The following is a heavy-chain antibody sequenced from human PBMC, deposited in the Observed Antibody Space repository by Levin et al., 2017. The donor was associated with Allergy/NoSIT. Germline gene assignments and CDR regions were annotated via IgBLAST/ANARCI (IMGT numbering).Heavy chain of an antibody. Sequence: LSLTCAASGFTFSSYGMHWVRQAPGKGLEWVAVIWYDGSNKYYADSVKGRFTISRDNSKNTLYLQMNSLRAEDTAVYYCARERAYCSGGSCSFDYWGQGTLVTVSS. V-gene: IGHV3-33*01. D-gene: IGHD2-15*01. J-gene: IGHJ4*02. CDR3: ARERAYCSGGSCSFDY. CDR2: IWYDGSNK. CDR1: GFTFSSYG.